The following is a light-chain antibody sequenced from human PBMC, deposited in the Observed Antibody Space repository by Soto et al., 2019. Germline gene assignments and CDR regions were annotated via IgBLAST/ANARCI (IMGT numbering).Light chain of an antibody. CDR2: QVT. CDR1: SSDIGGYYY. Sequence: QSVLTQPASVSGSPGQSITISCTGTSSDIGGYYYVSWYQHHPGKAPKLLIYQVTNRPSRVSNRFSGSKSGNTASLTISGLHADDEPDYYCNSSSSSDIFYVFGTGNKV. CDR3: NSSSSSDIFYV. V-gene: IGLV2-14*01. J-gene: IGLJ1*01.